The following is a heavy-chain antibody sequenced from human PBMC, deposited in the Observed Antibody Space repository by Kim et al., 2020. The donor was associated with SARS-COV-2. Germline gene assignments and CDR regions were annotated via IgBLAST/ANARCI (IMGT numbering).Heavy chain of an antibody. J-gene: IGHJ5*02. CDR2: T. CDR3: AGDYGDPDWLDP. D-gene: IGHD4-17*01. Sequence: TSYNPSLKSRIMISVDTSKNQFSLKLTSVTAADTAVYYCAGDYGDPDWLDPWGQGSLVTVSP. V-gene: IGHV4-30-4*05.